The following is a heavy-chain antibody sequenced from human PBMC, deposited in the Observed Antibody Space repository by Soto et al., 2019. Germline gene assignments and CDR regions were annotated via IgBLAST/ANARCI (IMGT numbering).Heavy chain of an antibody. J-gene: IGHJ4*02. D-gene: IGHD3-10*01. CDR1: GFTFSSYG. Sequence: GSLRLSCAASGFTFSSYGMHWVRQAPGKGLEWVAVIWYDGSNKYYADSVKGRFTISRDNSKNTLYLQMNSLRAEDTAVYYCASLRGEDPPNDYSGQGTLVTVSS. CDR3: ASLRGEDPPNDY. CDR2: IWYDGSNK. V-gene: IGHV3-33*01.